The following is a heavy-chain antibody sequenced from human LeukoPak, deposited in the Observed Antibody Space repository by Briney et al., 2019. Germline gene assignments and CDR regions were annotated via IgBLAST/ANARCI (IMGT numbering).Heavy chain of an antibody. CDR3: ARAYSSSWYVDDY. D-gene: IGHD6-13*01. CDR1: GGSISSYY. J-gene: IGHJ4*02. V-gene: IGHV4-59*08. Sequence: SETLSLTCTVSGGSISSYYWSWIRQPPGKGLEWIGYIYYSGSTNYNPSLKSRVTISVDTSKNQFSLKLSSVTAADTAVYYCARAYSSSWYVDDYWGQGTLVPVSS. CDR2: IYYSGST.